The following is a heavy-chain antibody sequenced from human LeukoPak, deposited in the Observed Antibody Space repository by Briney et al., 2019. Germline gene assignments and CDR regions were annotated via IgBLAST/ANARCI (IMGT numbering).Heavy chain of an antibody. CDR3: AKTYYDLLDV. J-gene: IGHJ6*02. CDR1: GFSFSTSP. CDR2: MNNGPGAT. D-gene: IGHD2/OR15-2a*01. V-gene: IGHV3-23*01. Sequence: GGSLRLSCAASGFSFSTSPMSWVRQPPGKGLEWVSAMNNGPGATFYRDSVRGRFTISRDDSKSTLYLQMNSLRAEDTGTYYCAKTYYDLLDVWGQGTTVTVSS.